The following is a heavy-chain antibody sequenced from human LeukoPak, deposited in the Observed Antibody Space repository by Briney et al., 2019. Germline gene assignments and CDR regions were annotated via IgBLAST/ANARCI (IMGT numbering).Heavy chain of an antibody. Sequence: GSSVKVSCKASGGTFSSYAISWVRQAPGQGLEWMGGIIPIFGTANYAQKFQGRVTITTDESTSTAYMELSSLRSEDTAVYYCARDKRPKDENYYYMDVWGKGTTVTVSS. CDR3: ARDKRPKDENYYYMDV. CDR1: GGTFSSYA. J-gene: IGHJ6*03. V-gene: IGHV1-69*05. CDR2: IIPIFGTA.